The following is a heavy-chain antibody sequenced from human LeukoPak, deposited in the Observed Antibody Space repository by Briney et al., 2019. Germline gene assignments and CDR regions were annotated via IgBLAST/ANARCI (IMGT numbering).Heavy chain of an antibody. CDR1: GGSISSSSYY. CDR2: IYNSGNT. V-gene: IGHV4-39*01. Sequence: PSETPSLTCTVSGGSISSSSYYWGWIRQSPGKGLEWIGNIYNSGNTYYNPSLKSRVTISVDTSKNQFSLKLSSITAADTAVYYCARRGGSGRSFDFWGQGTLVTVSS. D-gene: IGHD3-10*01. CDR3: ARRGGSGRSFDF. J-gene: IGHJ4*02.